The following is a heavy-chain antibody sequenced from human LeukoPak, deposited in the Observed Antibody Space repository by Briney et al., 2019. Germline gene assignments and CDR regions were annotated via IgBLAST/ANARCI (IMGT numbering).Heavy chain of an antibody. Sequence: GASVKLSCKASGYTFTMYAINWVRQGPGQGLEWVGSVNPNGDNTDYAQYFKGRVTMTRNTSISTIYMELNSLTAEDPAVYYCARRTYIVVVPTVRNPQIGFSGWGQRSLVTVSS. D-gene: IGHD2-2*01. V-gene: IGHV1-8*01. CDR2: VNPNGDNT. CDR1: GYTFTMYA. CDR3: ARRTYIVVVPTVRNPQIGFSG. J-gene: IGHJ4*02.